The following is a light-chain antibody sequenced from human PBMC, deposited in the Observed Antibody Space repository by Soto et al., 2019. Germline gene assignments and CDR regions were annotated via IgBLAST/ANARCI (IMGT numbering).Light chain of an antibody. V-gene: IGLV1-47*01. CDR2: KNN. CDR3: AAWDDSLSGYV. J-gene: IGLJ1*01. Sequence: QSVLAQPPSASGTPGQRVTISCSGSSSNIRSNFVYWFQQLPGTAPKLLISKNNPRPSGVPDRFSGSKSGTSASLAISGLRSEDEADYYCAAWDDSLSGYVFGTGTQLTVL. CDR1: SSNIRSNF.